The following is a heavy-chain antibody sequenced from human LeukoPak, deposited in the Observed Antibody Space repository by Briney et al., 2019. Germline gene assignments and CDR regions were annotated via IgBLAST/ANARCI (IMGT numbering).Heavy chain of an antibody. J-gene: IGHJ6*02. V-gene: IGHV3-74*01. CDR3: VRDYQFIQEV. CDR1: GVTFSNYW. D-gene: IGHD2-2*01. Sequence: GGSLRLSCVASGVTFSNYWMLWVRQAPGKGLMWVSLISTDGKSTRYAESVKGRFTISRGNAKNALYLQMDILRVEDTALYFCVRDYQFIQEVWGQGTTVTVSS. CDR2: ISTDGKST.